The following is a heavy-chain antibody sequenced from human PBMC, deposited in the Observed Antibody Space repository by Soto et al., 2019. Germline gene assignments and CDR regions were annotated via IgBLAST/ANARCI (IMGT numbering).Heavy chain of an antibody. V-gene: IGHV3-48*02. CDR2: ISSSSSTT. J-gene: IGHJ6*01. Sequence: EVQLVESGGGLVQPGGSLRLSCAASGFTFSSYSMNWVRQAPGKGLEWVSYISSSSSTTYYADSVKGRFTISRDNAKNSRYLQMNSLRDEDTAVYYCARSYSSSWYLSYYYYGMDVRGQGTTVTVSS. D-gene: IGHD6-13*01. CDR1: GFTFSSYS. CDR3: ARSYSSSWYLSYYYYGMDV.